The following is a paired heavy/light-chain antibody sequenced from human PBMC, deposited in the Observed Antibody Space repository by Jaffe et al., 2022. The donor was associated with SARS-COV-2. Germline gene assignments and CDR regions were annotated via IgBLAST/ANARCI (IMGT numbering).Light chain of an antibody. CDR1: QVISNW. CDR3: QHATSLPIT. V-gene: IGKV1D-12*01. Sequence: DIQMTQSPSSVSASVGERVTITCRASQVISNWVTWYQQKPGKAPKLLIYATSSLQSGVPSRFSGSGSGTDFTLTISSLQPEDFATYYCQHATSLPITFGQGTRLEI. J-gene: IGKJ5*01. CDR2: ATS.
Heavy chain of an antibody. CDR1: GVSISSSNYY. D-gene: IGHD3-22*01. CDR2: VYYTGSI. V-gene: IGHV4-39*01. J-gene: IGHJ3*01. Sequence: QLQLQESGPGLVKPSETLSLTCTVSGVSISSSNYYWGWIRQAPGKDLEWLGSVYYTGSIHHNPSLKSRVTISIDTSKNQFSLKLSSVTAADTAVYYCVDYFDRNGYYPGAFDVWGQGTMVTVSS. CDR3: VDYFDRNGYYPGAFDV.